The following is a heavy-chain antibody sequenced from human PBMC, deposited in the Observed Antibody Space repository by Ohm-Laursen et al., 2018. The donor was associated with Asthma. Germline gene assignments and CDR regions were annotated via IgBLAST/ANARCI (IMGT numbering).Heavy chain of an antibody. CDR2: IFGSTGT. V-gene: IGHV3-66*03. D-gene: IGHD3-3*01. CDR3: AKGGTEYLLYGMPDQFDY. CDR1: GFIVSTKF. Sequence: SLRLSCAASGFIVSTKFMIWVRQAPGKGLDWVSVIFGSTGTSYADSVKGRFTISGDKSKNTVSLQMNSLKSEDTAVYYCAKGGTEYLLYGMPDQFDYWGQGSLVTVSS. J-gene: IGHJ4*02.